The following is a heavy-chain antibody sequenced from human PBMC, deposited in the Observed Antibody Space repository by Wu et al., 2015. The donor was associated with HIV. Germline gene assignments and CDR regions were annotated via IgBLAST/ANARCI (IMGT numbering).Heavy chain of an antibody. CDR1: GGTDSRYV. Sequence: QVQLVQSGAEVKKPGSSVKVSCKASGGTDSRYVISWVRQAPGQGLVYMGCFIPIFKIGNYAQKFQGRLTITADESTGTAYMDLSSLRSEDTAVYYCARGVVRSREFDYWGQGTLVTVSS. CDR3: ARGVVRSREFDY. CDR2: FIPIFKIG. V-gene: IGHV1-69*12. J-gene: IGHJ4*02. D-gene: IGHD1-1*01.